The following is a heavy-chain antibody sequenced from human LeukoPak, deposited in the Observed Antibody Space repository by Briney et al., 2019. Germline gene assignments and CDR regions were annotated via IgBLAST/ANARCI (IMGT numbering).Heavy chain of an antibody. D-gene: IGHD3-3*01. CDR1: GFTFSSYG. V-gene: IGHV3-30*18. J-gene: IGHJ4*02. CDR2: ISYDGSNK. Sequence: GGSLRLSCAASGFTFSSYGMHWVRQAPDKGLEWVAVISYDGSNKYYADSVKGRFTISRDNSKNTLYLQMNSLRAEDTAVYYCAKDHYDFWSANSGGDYWGQGTLVTVSS. CDR3: AKDHYDFWSANSGGDY.